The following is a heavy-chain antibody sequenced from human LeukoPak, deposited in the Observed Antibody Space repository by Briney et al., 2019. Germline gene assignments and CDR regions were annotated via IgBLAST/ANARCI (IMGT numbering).Heavy chain of an antibody. J-gene: IGHJ6*03. Sequence: GGSLRLSCAAPGFTFSSYGMSWVRQAPGKGLEWVSAISGSGGSTYYADSVKGRFTISRDNSKNTLYLQMNSLRAEDTAVYYCAKAGWELLNTLDYYYYYYMDVWSKGTTVTISS. CDR2: ISGSGGST. D-gene: IGHD1-26*01. CDR3: AKAGWELLNTLDYYYYYYMDV. V-gene: IGHV3-23*01. CDR1: GFTFSSYG.